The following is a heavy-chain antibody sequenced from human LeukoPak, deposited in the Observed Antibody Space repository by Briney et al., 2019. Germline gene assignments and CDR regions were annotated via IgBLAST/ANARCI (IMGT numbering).Heavy chain of an antibody. CDR1: GGSFSGYY. V-gene: IGHV4-59*01. Sequence: SETLSLTCAVYGGSFSGYYWSWIRQPPGKGLEWIGYIYYSGSTNYNPSLKSRVTISVDTSKNQFSLKLSSVTAADTAVYYCARDKFLSYPNYYYYGMDVWGQGTTVTVSS. CDR2: IYYSGST. J-gene: IGHJ6*02. CDR3: ARDKFLSYPNYYYYGMDV. D-gene: IGHD3-16*02.